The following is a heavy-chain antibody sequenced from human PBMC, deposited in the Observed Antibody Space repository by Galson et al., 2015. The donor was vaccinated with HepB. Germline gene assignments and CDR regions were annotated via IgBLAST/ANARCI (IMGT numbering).Heavy chain of an antibody. CDR1: GYIFTTYW. D-gene: IGHD4-17*01. CDR3: ARLGVTTAATTTNPLDY. J-gene: IGHJ4*02. V-gene: IGHV5-51*03. Sequence: QSGAEVKEPGESLKISCQGSGYIFTTYWIGWVRQVPGKGLEWMGLIFPGDSDTIYSPSFQGQVTISADQSISTAYLQWNSLKASDTAIYYCARLGVTTAATTTNPLDYWGQGTLVTVSS. CDR2: IFPGDSDT.